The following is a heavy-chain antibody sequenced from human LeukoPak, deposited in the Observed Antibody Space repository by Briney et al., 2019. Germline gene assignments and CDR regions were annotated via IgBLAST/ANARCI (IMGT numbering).Heavy chain of an antibody. CDR1: GGSISSYY. V-gene: IGHV4-59*08. CDR3: ARFVRGTYYFDY. Sequence: SETLSPTCTVSGGSISSYYWSWIRQPPGKGLEWIGYIYYSGSTNYNPSLKSRVTISVDTSKNQFSLKLSSVTAADTAVYYCARFVRGTYYFDYWGQGTLVTVSS. CDR2: IYYSGST. J-gene: IGHJ4*02. D-gene: IGHD3-16*01.